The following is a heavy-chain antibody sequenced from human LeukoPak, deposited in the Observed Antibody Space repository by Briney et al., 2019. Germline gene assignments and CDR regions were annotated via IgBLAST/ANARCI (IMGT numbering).Heavy chain of an antibody. CDR2: ISGSGGST. CDR1: GFTFSSYA. D-gene: IGHD3-10*01. Sequence: PGGSLTLSCAASGFTFSSYAMSWVRQAAGKGLEWVSAISGSGGSTYYADSVKGRFTISRDNSKNTLYLQMNSLRAEDTAVYYCAKDTHPYYYGSGSKGMDVWGQGTTVTVSS. J-gene: IGHJ6*02. CDR3: AKDTHPYYYGSGSKGMDV. V-gene: IGHV3-23*01.